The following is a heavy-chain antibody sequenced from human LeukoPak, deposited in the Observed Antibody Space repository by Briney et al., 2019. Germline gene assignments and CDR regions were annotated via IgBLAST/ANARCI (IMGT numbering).Heavy chain of an antibody. J-gene: IGHJ4*02. V-gene: IGHV4-4*07. CDR1: GASISNYY. D-gene: IGHD2-15*01. Sequence: SETLSLTCTVSGASISNYYWSWIRQPAGKELEWIGRIYNSGRTNYNPSLKSRVTMSLDTSKNQFSLKVTSVTAADTAFYYCARDRIGLDYWGQGALVTVSS. CDR2: IYNSGRT. CDR3: ARDRIGLDY.